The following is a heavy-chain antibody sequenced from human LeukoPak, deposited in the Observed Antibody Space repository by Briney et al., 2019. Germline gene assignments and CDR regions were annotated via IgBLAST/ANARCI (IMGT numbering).Heavy chain of an antibody. CDR2: ISSSSSTI. Sequence: RAGGSLRLSCAASGFTFSSYNMKWVRQAPGKGLEWPSYISSSSSTIYYADSVKGRFTISRDNANESLYLQMSSLRAEDTAVYYCARDTDTNWFNHWGQGTLVTVSS. CDR3: ARDTDTNWFNH. J-gene: IGHJ5*02. CDR1: GFTFSSYN. D-gene: IGHD2-8*02. V-gene: IGHV3-48*01.